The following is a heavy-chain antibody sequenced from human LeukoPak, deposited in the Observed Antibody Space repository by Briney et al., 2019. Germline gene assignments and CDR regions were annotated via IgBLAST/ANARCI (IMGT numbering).Heavy chain of an antibody. CDR3: ARALAVTGYYYGMDV. Sequence: ASVKVSCRASGYTFTGYYMHWGRQAPGQGLEWMGWINPNSGGTNYAQKFQGRVTMTRDTSISTAYMELSRLRSDDTAVYYCARALAVTGYYYGMDVWGQGTTVTVSS. V-gene: IGHV1-2*02. CDR2: INPNSGGT. CDR1: GYTFTGYY. J-gene: IGHJ6*02. D-gene: IGHD4-11*01.